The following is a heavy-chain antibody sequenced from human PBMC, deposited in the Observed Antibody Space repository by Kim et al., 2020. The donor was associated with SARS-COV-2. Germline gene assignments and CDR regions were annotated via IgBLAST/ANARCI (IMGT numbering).Heavy chain of an antibody. CDR3: ARGLRPWFGESNWFDP. V-gene: IGHV4-34*01. J-gene: IGHJ5*02. Sequence: SETLSLTCAVYGGSFSGYYWSWIRQPPGKGLEWIGEINHSGSTNYNPSLKSRVTISVDTSKNQFSLKLSSVTAADTAVYYCARGLRPWFGESNWFDPWGQGTLVTVSS. CDR2: INHSGST. D-gene: IGHD3-10*01. CDR1: GGSFSGYY.